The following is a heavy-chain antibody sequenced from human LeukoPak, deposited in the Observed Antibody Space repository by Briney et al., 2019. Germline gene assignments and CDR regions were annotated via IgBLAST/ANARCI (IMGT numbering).Heavy chain of an antibody. J-gene: IGHJ4*02. CDR1: GVTVSRNY. CDR3: ARRRTWYYFDY. D-gene: IGHD2-15*01. V-gene: IGHV3-53*01. CDR2: IYGGGTT. Sequence: AGGSLRLSCAASGVTVSRNYMTWVRQAPGKGLKWVSIIYGGGTTDYADSVKGRFTISRDNSKNTLYLQMNSLRAEDTAVYYCARRRTWYYFDYWGQGTLVTVSS.